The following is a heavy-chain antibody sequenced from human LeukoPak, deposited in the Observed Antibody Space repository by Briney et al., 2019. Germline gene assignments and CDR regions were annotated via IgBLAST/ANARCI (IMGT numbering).Heavy chain of an antibody. Sequence: ASVKVSDKASAYTFTDYYMLWVRQAPGQGLEWMGWINPNSGGTNYAQKFQGRVTMTRDTSISTAYMELSRLRSDDTAVYYSARAAGGATYDFDDWGQATLVTVSS. CDR1: AYTFTDYY. V-gene: IGHV1-2*02. CDR2: INPNSGGT. J-gene: IGHJ4*02. D-gene: IGHD4/OR15-4a*01. CDR3: ARAAGGATYDFDD.